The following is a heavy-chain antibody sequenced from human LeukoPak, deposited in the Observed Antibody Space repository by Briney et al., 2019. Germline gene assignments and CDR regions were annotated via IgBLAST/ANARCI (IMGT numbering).Heavy chain of an antibody. J-gene: IGHJ4*02. CDR2: ISGSGGST. CDR1: GLTFSSYA. D-gene: IGHD2-15*01. Sequence: GGSLRLSCAASGLTFSSYAMSWVRQAPGKGLEWVSAISGSGGSTYYADSVKGRFTISRDNSKNTLYLQMNSLRAEDTAVYYCAKDASVVVAASETDYWGQGTLVTVSS. CDR3: AKDASVVVAASETDY. V-gene: IGHV3-23*01.